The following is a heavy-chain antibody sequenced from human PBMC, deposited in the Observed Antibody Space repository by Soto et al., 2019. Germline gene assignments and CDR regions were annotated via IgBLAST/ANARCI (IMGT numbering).Heavy chain of an antibody. CDR2: IIPILGIA. V-gene: IGHV1-69*02. Sequence: GASVKVSCKASGGTFSSYTISWVRQAPGQGLERMGRIIPILGIANYAQKFQGRVTITADKSTSTAYMELSSLRSEDTAVYYCASHGITIFGVAITTTTDDYWGQGTLVTVSS. D-gene: IGHD3-3*01. CDR3: ASHGITIFGVAITTTTDDY. J-gene: IGHJ4*02. CDR1: GGTFSSYT.